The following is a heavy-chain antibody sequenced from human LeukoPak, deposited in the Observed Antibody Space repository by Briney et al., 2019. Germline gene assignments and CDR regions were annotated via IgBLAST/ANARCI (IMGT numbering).Heavy chain of an antibody. CDR3: ALPFGVTTRRDLEDYFDY. Sequence: PGGSLRLSCAASGFTFSSYAMSWVRQAPGKGLEWVSAISGSGGSTYYADSVKGRFTISRDNSKNTLYLQMNSLRAEDTAVYYCALPFGVTTRRDLEDYFDYWGQGTLVTVSS. CDR1: GFTFSSYA. J-gene: IGHJ4*02. V-gene: IGHV3-23*01. CDR2: ISGSGGST. D-gene: IGHD4-17*01.